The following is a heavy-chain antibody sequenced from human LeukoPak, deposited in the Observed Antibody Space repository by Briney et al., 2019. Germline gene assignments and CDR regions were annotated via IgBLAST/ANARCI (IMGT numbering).Heavy chain of an antibody. CDR3: AAVATNYYFDY. J-gene: IGHJ4*02. CDR1: GFTFSSYG. D-gene: IGHD5-12*01. V-gene: IGHV3-23*01. Sequence: GGSLRLSCAASGFTFSSYGMSWVRQAPGKRLEWVSAISGSGGSTYYADSVKGRFTISRDNSKNTLYLQMNSLRAEDTAVYYCAAVATNYYFDYWGQGTLVTVSS. CDR2: ISGSGGST.